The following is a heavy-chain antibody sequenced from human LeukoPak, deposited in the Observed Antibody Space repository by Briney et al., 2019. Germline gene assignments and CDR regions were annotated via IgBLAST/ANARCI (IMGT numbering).Heavy chain of an antibody. CDR2: IYHSGST. V-gene: IGHV4-38-2*02. CDR1: GYSISSGYY. J-gene: IGHJ4*02. Sequence: SETLSLTCTVSGYSISSGYYWGWIRQPPGKGLEWIGSIYHSGSTHYNPSLKSRVTIPVDTSKNQFSLKLSSVTAADTAVYYCARRPSGSYFDYWGQGTLVTVSS. D-gene: IGHD3-22*01. CDR3: ARRPSGSYFDY.